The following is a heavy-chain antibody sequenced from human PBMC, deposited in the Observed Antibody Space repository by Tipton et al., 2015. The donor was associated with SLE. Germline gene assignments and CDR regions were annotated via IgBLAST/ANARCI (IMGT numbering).Heavy chain of an antibody. D-gene: IGHD5-24*01. CDR2: INTDGSST. CDR1: GFTFSTYW. V-gene: IGHV3-74*01. J-gene: IGHJ6*02. Sequence: GSLRLSCAASGFTFSTYWMHWVRQAPGKGLVWVSRINTDGSSTTYADSVKGRFTTSRDNAKNTLYLQMNSLRAEDTAVYYCARDLSYKMDVWGQGTTVTVPS. CDR3: ARDLSYKMDV.